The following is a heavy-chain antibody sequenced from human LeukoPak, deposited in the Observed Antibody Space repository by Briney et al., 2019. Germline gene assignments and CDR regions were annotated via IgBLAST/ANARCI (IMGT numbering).Heavy chain of an antibody. J-gene: IGHJ4*02. CDR2: ISAYNGNT. CDR1: GYNFLDYG. CDR3: ARDRSLWFGELLSRHFDY. D-gene: IGHD3-10*01. V-gene: IGHV1-18*04. Sequence: ASVKVSCRTSGYNFLDYGISWVRQAPGQGLQWMGWISAYNGNTNYAQKLQGRVTMTTDTSTSTAYMELRSLRSDDTAVYYCARDRSLWFGELLSRHFDYWGQGTLVTVSS.